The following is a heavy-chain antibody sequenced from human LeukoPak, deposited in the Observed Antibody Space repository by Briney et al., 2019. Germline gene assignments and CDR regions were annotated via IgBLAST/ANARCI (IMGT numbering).Heavy chain of an antibody. CDR3: AKGVYGDYGGGFDY. CDR2: IGAGGTFT. J-gene: IGHJ4*02. Sequence: GGSLRLSCTASGFTFSSYAMNWVRQAPGKGLEWVSGIGAGGTFTYYADSVKGRFTISRDNSKNTLYLQMNSLRAEDTAVYYCAKGVYGDYGGGFDYWGQGTLVTVSS. D-gene: IGHD4-17*01. CDR1: GFTFSSYA. V-gene: IGHV3-23*01.